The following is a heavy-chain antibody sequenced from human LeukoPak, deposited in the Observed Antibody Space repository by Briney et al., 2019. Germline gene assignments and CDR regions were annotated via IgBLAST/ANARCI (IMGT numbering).Heavy chain of an antibody. V-gene: IGHV1-8*03. J-gene: IGHJ4*02. Sequence: GASVKVSCKASGYTFTSYDINWVRQATGQGLEWMGWMNPNSGNTGYAQKFQGRVTITRNTSISTAYMELSRLRSDDTAVYYCASGYSSGWYLSYWGQGTLVTVSS. D-gene: IGHD6-19*01. CDR2: MNPNSGNT. CDR1: GYTFTSYD. CDR3: ASGYSSGWYLSY.